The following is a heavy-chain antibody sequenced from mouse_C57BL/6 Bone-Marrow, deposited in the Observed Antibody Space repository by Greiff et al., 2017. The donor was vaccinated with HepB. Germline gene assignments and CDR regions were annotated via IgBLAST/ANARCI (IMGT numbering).Heavy chain of an antibody. J-gene: IGHJ2*01. Sequence: EVQVVESGGDLVKPGGSLKLSCAASGFTFSSYGMSWVRQTPDKRLEWVATISSGGSYTYYPDSVKGRFTISRDNAKNTLYLQMSSLKSEDTAMYYCARRTMVVDYWGQGTTLTVSS. V-gene: IGHV5-6*01. D-gene: IGHD2-2*01. CDR1: GFTFSSYG. CDR3: ARRTMVVDY. CDR2: ISSGGSYT.